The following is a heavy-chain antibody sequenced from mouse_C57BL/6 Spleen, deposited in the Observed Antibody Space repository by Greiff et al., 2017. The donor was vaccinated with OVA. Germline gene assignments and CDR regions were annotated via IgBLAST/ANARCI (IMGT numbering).Heavy chain of an antibody. CDR3: AREVITTVVAHWYFDV. J-gene: IGHJ1*03. Sequence: VQLQQPGTELVKPGASVKLSCKASGYTFTSYWMHWVKQRPGQGLEWIGNINPSNGGTNYNEKFKSKATLTVDKSSSTAYMQLSSLTSEDSAVYYCAREVITTVVAHWYFDVWGTGTTVTVSS. CDR2: INPSNGGT. D-gene: IGHD1-1*01. V-gene: IGHV1-53*01. CDR1: GYTFTSYW.